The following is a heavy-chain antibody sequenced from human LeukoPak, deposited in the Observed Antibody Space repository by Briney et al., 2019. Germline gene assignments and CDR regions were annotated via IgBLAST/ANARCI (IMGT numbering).Heavy chain of an antibody. CDR1: GFTFSSYG. CDR3: ARDGIYDILAGYYYYYGMDV. Sequence: GGSLRLSCAASGFTFSSYGMHWVRQAPGKGLEWVAVIWYDGSNKYYADSVKGRFTISRDNSKNTLYLQMNSLRAEDTAVYYCARDGIYDILAGYYYYYGMDVWGQGTTVTVSS. V-gene: IGHV3-33*01. J-gene: IGHJ6*02. D-gene: IGHD3-9*01. CDR2: IWYDGSNK.